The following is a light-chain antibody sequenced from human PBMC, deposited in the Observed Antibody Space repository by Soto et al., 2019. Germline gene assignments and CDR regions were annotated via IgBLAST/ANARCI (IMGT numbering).Light chain of an antibody. CDR1: QDISSY. J-gene: IGKJ1*01. CDR2: AAS. Sequence: IQVTQSPSSLSASVGDRVTITCRASQDISSYLAWYQQKPGKAPTLLTYAASTLQSGVPSRFSGSGSGTKFTLTIASLQPDDFATYYCQQYETFSGTFGPGTKVDI. CDR3: QQYETFSGT. V-gene: IGKV1-9*01.